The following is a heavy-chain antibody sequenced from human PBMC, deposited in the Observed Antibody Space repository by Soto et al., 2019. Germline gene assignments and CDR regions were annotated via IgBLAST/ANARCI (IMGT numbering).Heavy chain of an antibody. CDR2: ISAYNGNT. CDR1: GYTFTSYG. V-gene: IGHV1-18*01. D-gene: IGHD6-19*01. J-gene: IGHJ6*02. CDR3: ARGGIAVAGTLLLRPLGHYYGMDV. Sequence: ASVKVSCKASGYTFTSYGISWVRQAPGQGLEWMGWISAYNGNTNYAQKLQGRVTVTTDTSTSTAYMELRSLRSDDTAVYYCARGGIAVAGTLLLRPLGHYYGMDVWGQGTTVTVSS.